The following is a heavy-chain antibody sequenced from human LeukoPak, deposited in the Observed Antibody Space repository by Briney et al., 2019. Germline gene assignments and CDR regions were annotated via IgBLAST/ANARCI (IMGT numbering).Heavy chain of an antibody. J-gene: IGHJ4*02. V-gene: IGHV3-23*01. CDR3: AKVLRITMIVVVNPFDY. D-gene: IGHD3-22*01. CDR1: GFTFSSYA. Sequence: PGGSLRLSCAASGFTFSSYAMSWVRQAPGKGLEWVSAISGSGGSTYYADSVKGRFTISRDNSKNTLYLQMNSLRAEDTAVYYCAKVLRITMIVVVNPFDYWGQGTLVTVSS. CDR2: ISGSGGST.